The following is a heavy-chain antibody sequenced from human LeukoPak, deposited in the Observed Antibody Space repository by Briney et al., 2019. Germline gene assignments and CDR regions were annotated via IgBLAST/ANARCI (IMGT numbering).Heavy chain of an antibody. D-gene: IGHD6-19*01. Sequence: PGGSLRLSCAASGFTVSSNYMSWVRQAPGKGLECVSVIYSDDSSYYADSVKGRFTISRDNSKNTLYLQMNSLRAEDTAVYYCARDPSSGWYPKYFQHWGPGTLVTVSS. V-gene: IGHV3-53*01. CDR3: ARDPSSGWYPKYFQH. CDR1: GFTVSSNY. J-gene: IGHJ1*01. CDR2: IYSDDSS.